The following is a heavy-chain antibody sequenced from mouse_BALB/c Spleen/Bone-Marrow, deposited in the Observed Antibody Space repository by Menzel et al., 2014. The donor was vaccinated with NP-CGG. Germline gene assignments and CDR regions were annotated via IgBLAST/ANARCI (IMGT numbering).Heavy chain of an antibody. CDR1: GYTFTDYV. J-gene: IGHJ1*01. CDR3: ARYYDYDWYFDV. Sequence: VKLVESGPELVKPGASVKMSCKASGYTFTDYVISWVKQRTGQGLEWIGEIYPGSGSTYYNEKFKGKATLTADKSSNTAYMQLSSLTSEDPAVYFCARYYDYDWYFDVWGAGTTVTVSS. D-gene: IGHD2-4*01. CDR2: IYPGSGST. V-gene: IGHV1-77*01.